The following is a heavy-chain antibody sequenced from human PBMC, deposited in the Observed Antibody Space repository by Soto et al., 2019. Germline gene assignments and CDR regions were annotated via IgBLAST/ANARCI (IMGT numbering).Heavy chain of an antibody. Sequence: EVQLLESGGGLVQPGGSLRLSCAASGFTFSNYAMGWVRQAPGKGLEWVSTITDSGGSTYYTPSVKGRFAVSRDNSKNTLYLQMNSLRAEDTAVYYCAGGGGDFPYWGQGTLVTVSS. D-gene: IGHD2-21*02. CDR1: GFTFSNYA. V-gene: IGHV3-23*01. CDR2: ITDSGGST. CDR3: AGGGGDFPY. J-gene: IGHJ4*02.